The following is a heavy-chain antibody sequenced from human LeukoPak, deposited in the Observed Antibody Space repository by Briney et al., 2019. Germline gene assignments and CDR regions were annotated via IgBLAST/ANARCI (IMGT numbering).Heavy chain of an antibody. CDR1: GGSISFYH. J-gene: IGHJ6*03. V-gene: IGHV4-59*01. D-gene: IGHD3-10*01. CDR3: ARSGKYYYYYMDV. Sequence: SETLSLTCTVSGGSISFYHWSWIRQPPGKGLEWIGYIYYSGSTNYNPSLKSRVTISVDTSKNQFSLKLSSVTAADTAVYYCARSGKYYYYYMDVWGKGTTVTISS. CDR2: IYYSGST.